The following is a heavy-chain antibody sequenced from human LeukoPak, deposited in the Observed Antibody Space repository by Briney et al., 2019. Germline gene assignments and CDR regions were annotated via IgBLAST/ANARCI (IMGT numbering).Heavy chain of an antibody. CDR2: I. CDR3: VGGYQLLLFDD. V-gene: IGHV3-23*01. D-gene: IGHD2-2*01. J-gene: IGHJ4*02. Sequence: GGSLSLSRAASGFTFGDYAISWVRQAPGKGLEWVSAIDSVKGRFTISRDNSKNTLYLQMKSLRAGDTALYYCVGGYQLLLFDDWGQGTLVTVSS. CDR1: GFTFGDYA.